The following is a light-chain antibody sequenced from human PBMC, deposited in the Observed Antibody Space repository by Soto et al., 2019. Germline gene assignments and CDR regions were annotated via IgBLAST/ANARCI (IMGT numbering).Light chain of an antibody. J-gene: IGKJ1*01. Sequence: DMVLTQSPATLSLSPGERATLACRASQSVSSYLAWYQQKPGQAPRLLIYGASNRATGIPDRFSGSGSGTDFTLTNSRREPEDSAVYYGQQYGSSDTFGQGTKVDIK. V-gene: IGKV3-20*01. CDR2: GAS. CDR1: QSVSSY. CDR3: QQYGSSDT.